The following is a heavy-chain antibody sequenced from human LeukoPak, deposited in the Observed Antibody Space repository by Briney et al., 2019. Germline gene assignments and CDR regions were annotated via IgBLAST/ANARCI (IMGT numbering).Heavy chain of an antibody. J-gene: IGHJ6*04. V-gene: IGHV4-59*01. CDR1: GGSISSYY. CDR3: ARDNGPYYYGMDV. CDR2: IYYSGST. Sequence: SETLSLTCTVSGGSISSYYWSWIRQPPGKGLEWIGHIYYSGSTNYNPSLKSRVTISVDTSKDQFYLTLSSVTAADTAVYYCARDNGPYYYGMDVWGKGTTVTVSS.